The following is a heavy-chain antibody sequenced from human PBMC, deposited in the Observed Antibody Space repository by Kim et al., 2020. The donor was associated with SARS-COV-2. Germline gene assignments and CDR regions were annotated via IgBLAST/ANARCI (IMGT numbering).Heavy chain of an antibody. CDR3: AKRGDTYQQVMVYYFNH. D-gene: IGHD2-8*01. CDR2: VGATGVNT. CDR1: GFTFSNYG. J-gene: IGHJ4*02. Sequence: GGSLRLSCVASGFTFSNYGMTWVRQAPGKGLEWLSLVGATGVNTYYADSVKGRFTISRDNSKNTFYLQMNSLRAEDTAVYYCAKRGDTYQQVMVYYFNHWGQGTLVTVSS. V-gene: IGHV3-23*01.